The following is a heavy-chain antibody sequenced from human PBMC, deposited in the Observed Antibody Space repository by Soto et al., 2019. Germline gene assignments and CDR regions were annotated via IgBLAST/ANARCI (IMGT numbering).Heavy chain of an antibody. CDR2: IYYSGST. D-gene: IGHD4-4*01. CDR1: GGSISSGGYY. J-gene: IGHJ4*02. V-gene: IGHV4-31*03. Sequence: PSETLSLTCTVSGGSISSGGYYWSWIRQHPGKGLEWIGYIYYSGSTYYNPSLKSRVTISVDTSKNQFSLKLSSVTAADTAFFYCARGDYSNYRTFDYWGQGTLVTVSS. CDR3: ARGDYSNYRTFDY.